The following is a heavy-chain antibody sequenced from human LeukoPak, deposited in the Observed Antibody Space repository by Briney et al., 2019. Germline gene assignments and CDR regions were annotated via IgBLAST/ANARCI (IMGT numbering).Heavy chain of an antibody. J-gene: IGHJ4*02. CDR2: ISTNGDSI. V-gene: IGHV3-64*01. CDR1: GFAFGTYA. CDR3: ARANYHFSAYDY. Sequence: PGGSPRLSCAASGFAFGTYAMHWVRQAPGKGLEFVSAISTNGDSIFYGNSVEGRFTISRDNSKNTLYLQMGGLRAEAMAVYYCARANYHFSAYDYWGQGALVTVSS. D-gene: IGHD4/OR15-4a*01.